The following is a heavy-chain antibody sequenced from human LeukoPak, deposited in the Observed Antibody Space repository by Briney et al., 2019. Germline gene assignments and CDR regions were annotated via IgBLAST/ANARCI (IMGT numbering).Heavy chain of an antibody. CDR3: ARGLPGGYNHGDY. J-gene: IGHJ4*02. CDR2: MNPNSGNT. D-gene: IGHD5-24*01. Sequence: GESLKISCKASGYTFTSYDINWVRQATGQGLEWMGWMNPNSGNTGYAQKFQGRVTMTRNASISTAYMELSSLRSEDTAVYYCARGLPGGYNHGDYWGQGTLVTVSS. CDR1: GYTFTSYD. V-gene: IGHV1-8*01.